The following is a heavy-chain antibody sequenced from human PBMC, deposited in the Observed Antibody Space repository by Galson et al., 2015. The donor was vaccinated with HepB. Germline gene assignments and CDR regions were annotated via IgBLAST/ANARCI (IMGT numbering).Heavy chain of an antibody. CDR2: INPRGGST. V-gene: IGHV1-46*01. Sequence: SVKVSCKASGYTFTNYYVHWVRQAPGQGLDWMGSINPRGGSTTYAQKFQGRVTVTGDTSTSTVYMELSSLRSADTAMYYCARHGGFVDYWGQGTLVTVSS. D-gene: IGHD3-16*01. CDR1: GYTFTNYY. CDR3: ARHGGFVDY. J-gene: IGHJ4*02.